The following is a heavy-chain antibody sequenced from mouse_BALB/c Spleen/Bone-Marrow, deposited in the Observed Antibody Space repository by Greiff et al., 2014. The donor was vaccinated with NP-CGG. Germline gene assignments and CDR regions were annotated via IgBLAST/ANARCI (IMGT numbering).Heavy chain of an antibody. CDR1: GYAFSSSW. Sequence: QVQLQQSGPELVKPGASVKISCKASGYAFSSSWMNWVKQRPGQGLEWIGRIYPGDGDTNYNGKFKGKATLTADKSSSTAYMQLSSLTSVDSAVYFCARSDGYRATDYWGQGTSVTVSS. CDR3: ARSDGYRATDY. V-gene: IGHV1-82*01. CDR2: IYPGDGDT. D-gene: IGHD2-3*01. J-gene: IGHJ4*01.